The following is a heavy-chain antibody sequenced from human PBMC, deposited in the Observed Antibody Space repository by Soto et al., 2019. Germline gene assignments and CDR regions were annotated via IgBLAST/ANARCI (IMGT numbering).Heavy chain of an antibody. CDR1: GGTFSSYA. Sequence: QVQLVQSGAEVKKPGSSVKVSCKASGGTFSSYAISWVRQAPGQGLEWMGGFIPIFGTANYAQKFQGRVTITADKSTSTAYMELSSLRSEDTAVYYCARETSVYSGSYHAAWFDPWGQGTLVTVSS. D-gene: IGHD1-26*01. J-gene: IGHJ5*02. CDR3: ARETSVYSGSYHAAWFDP. CDR2: FIPIFGTA. V-gene: IGHV1-69*06.